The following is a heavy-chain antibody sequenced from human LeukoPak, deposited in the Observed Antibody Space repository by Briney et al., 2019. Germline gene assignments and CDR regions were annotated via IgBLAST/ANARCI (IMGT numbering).Heavy chain of an antibody. CDR2: INAGNGNT. CDR1: GYTFTSYD. D-gene: IGHD2-21*02. V-gene: IGHV1-3*01. CDR3: ARGRSAVTAIWDWFDP. Sequence: GASVKVSCKASGYTFTSYDINWVRQAPGQRLEWMGWINAGNGNTKYSQEFRDRVTITRDTSASTAYMELRSLRSDDTAVYYCARGRSAVTAIWDWFDPWGQGTLVTVSS. J-gene: IGHJ5*02.